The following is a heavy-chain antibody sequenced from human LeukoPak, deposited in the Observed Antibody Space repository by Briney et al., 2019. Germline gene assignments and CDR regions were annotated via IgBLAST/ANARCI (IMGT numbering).Heavy chain of an antibody. J-gene: IGHJ5*02. D-gene: IGHD3-22*01. CDR3: ARGDSSGYYQNWFDP. Sequence: TLSLTCAVSGGSISSGGYSWSWIRQPPGKGLEWIGYIYHSGSIYYNPSLKSRVTISVDRSKNQISLKLSSVTAADTAVYYCARGDSSGYYQNWFDPWGQGTLVTVSS. V-gene: IGHV4-30-2*01. CDR1: GGSISSGGYS. CDR2: IYHSGSI.